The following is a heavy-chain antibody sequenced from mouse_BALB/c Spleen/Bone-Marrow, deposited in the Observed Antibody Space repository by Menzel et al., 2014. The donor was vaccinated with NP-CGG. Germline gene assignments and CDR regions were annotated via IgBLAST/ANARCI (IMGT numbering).Heavy chain of an antibody. CDR2: IWAGGST. V-gene: IGHV2-9*02. Sequence: VKLMESGPGLVAPSQGLSITCTVSGFSLTSYGVHWVRQPPGKGLEWLGIIWAGGSTNYNSALMSRLSISKDNSKSQVFLKMNSLQTDDTAMYFCAIAYFGNYNYYFDYWGQGTTLTVSS. J-gene: IGHJ2*01. CDR1: GFSLTSYG. CDR3: AIAYFGNYNYYFDY. D-gene: IGHD2-10*01.